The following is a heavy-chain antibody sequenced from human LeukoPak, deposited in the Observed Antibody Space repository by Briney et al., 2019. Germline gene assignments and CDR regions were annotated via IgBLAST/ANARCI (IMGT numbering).Heavy chain of an antibody. Sequence: GGSLRLSCAASGFTFSSFVMIWVRQAPGKGLEWVSGIIGSGVSTDYADSVKGRFTISRDNSKNTLYLQMNSLRAEDTAVYYCAKGRWGDYWGQGTLVTVSS. CDR3: AKGRWGDY. CDR2: IIGSGVST. V-gene: IGHV3-23*01. CDR1: GFTFSSFV. D-gene: IGHD3-16*01. J-gene: IGHJ4*02.